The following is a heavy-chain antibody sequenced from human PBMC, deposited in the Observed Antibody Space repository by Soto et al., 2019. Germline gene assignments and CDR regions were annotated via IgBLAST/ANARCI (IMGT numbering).Heavy chain of an antibody. CDR2: INPSGGST. Sequence: QVQLVQSGAEVKKPGASVKVSCATSGYTFTTYYMHWVRRAPGQGLEWMGMINPSGGSTSYAQKFQGRVTMTRDTSTRTIYMELSSLRRDDTAIYYCARRAYNYANMDVWGQGTTVTVSS. D-gene: IGHD5-18*01. CDR3: ARRAYNYANMDV. J-gene: IGHJ6*02. V-gene: IGHV1-46*01. CDR1: GYTFTTYY.